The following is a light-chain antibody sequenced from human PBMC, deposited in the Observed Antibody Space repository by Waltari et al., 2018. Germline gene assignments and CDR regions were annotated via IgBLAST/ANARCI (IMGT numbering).Light chain of an antibody. CDR2: EAS. J-gene: IGKJ5*01. Sequence: DIQMTKYPSPLSASVGDRVTITCQASRDINIYLNWYQQKPGKAPNLLIYEASKLETGGPSRFSGSGSGTDFTFTISSLQPEDIATYYCQQYDNLPLTFGHGTRLEIK. CDR3: QQYDNLPLT. V-gene: IGKV1-33*01. CDR1: RDINIY.